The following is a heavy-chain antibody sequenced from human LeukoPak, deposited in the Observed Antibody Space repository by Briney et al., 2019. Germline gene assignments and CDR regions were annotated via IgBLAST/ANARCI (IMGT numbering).Heavy chain of an antibody. Sequence: SETLSLTCAVYGGSFSGYYWSWIRQPPGKGPEWIGEINHSGSTNYNPSLKSRVTISVDTSKNQFSLKLSSVTAADTAVYYCAIFIAVAGTRHFDYWGQGTLVTVSS. J-gene: IGHJ4*02. D-gene: IGHD6-19*01. CDR2: INHSGST. CDR1: GGSFSGYY. CDR3: AIFIAVAGTRHFDY. V-gene: IGHV4-34*01.